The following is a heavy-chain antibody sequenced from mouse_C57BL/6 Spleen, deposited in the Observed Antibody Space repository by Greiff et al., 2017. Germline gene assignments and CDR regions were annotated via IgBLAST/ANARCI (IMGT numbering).Heavy chain of an antibody. J-gene: IGHJ4*01. CDR1: GYTFTSYW. CDR3: ATSLYYYSNYDYAMDY. V-gene: IGHV1-72*01. CDR2: IDPNSGGT. D-gene: IGHD2-5*01. Sequence: VQLQQPGAELVKPGASVKLSCKASGYTFTSYWMHWVKQRPGRGLEWIGRIDPNSGGTKYNEKFKSKATLTVDKPSSTAYMQRSSLTSEDSAVYYCATSLYYYSNYDYAMDYWGQGTSVTVSS.